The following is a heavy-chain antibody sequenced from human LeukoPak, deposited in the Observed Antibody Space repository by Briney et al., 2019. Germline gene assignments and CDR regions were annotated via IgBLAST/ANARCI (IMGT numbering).Heavy chain of an antibody. V-gene: IGHV1-24*01. D-gene: IGHD5-18*01. Sequence: ASVKVSCRVSGYTLTELSMHRVRQAPGKGLEWMGGFDPEDGETIYAQKFQGRVTMTEDASTDTAYMELSSLRSEDTAVYYCATVHSYGTQYFDYWGQGTLVTVSS. CDR2: FDPEDGET. CDR1: GYTLTELS. J-gene: IGHJ4*02. CDR3: ATVHSYGTQYFDY.